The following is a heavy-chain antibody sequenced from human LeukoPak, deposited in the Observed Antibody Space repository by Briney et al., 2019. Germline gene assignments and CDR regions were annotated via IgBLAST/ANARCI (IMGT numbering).Heavy chain of an antibody. Sequence: ASVKVSCKASGGTFSSYAISWVRQAPGQGLEWMGGIIPIFGTANYAQKFQGRVTITADESTSTAYMELSSLRSEDTAVYYCARSPTEPHTYYYDSSSYYPRLFAYWGQGTLVTVSS. CDR1: GGTFSSYA. D-gene: IGHD3-22*01. CDR2: IIPIFGTA. CDR3: ARSPTEPHTYYYDSSSYYPRLFAY. V-gene: IGHV1-69*13. J-gene: IGHJ4*02.